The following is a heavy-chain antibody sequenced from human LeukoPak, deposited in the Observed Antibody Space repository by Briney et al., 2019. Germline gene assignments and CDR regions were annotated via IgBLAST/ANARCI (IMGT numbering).Heavy chain of an antibody. V-gene: IGHV1-18*04. J-gene: IGHJ4*02. D-gene: IGHD4-17*01. Sequence: ASVKVSCKASGYTFTGYYMHWVRQAPGQGLEWMGWISAYNGNTNYAQKLQGRVTMTTDTSTSTAYMELRSLRSDDTAVYYCARDRENDYGDYSHYFDYWGQGTLVTVSS. CDR2: ISAYNGNT. CDR3: ARDRENDYGDYSHYFDY. CDR1: GYTFTGYY.